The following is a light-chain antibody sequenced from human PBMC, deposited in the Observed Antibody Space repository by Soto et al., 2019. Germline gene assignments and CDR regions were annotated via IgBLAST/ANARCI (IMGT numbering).Light chain of an antibody. CDR1: TSNIGTNT. Sequence: QSVLTQSPSASGTPGQRVSISCSGSTSNIGTNTVSWYQHVPGTAPKLLIYGSTNRPSGVPGRFSGSKSGTSASLAITGLQAEDEADYYCQSYDSSLRGYVFGPGTKLTVL. CDR3: QSYDSSLRGYV. J-gene: IGLJ1*01. V-gene: IGLV1-40*01. CDR2: GST.